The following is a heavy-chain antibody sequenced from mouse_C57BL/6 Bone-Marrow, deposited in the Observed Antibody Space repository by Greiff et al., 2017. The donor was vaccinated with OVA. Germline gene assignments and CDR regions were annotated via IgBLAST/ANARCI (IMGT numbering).Heavy chain of an antibody. CDR1: GFNIKDDY. CDR2: IDPENGDT. V-gene: IGHV14-4*01. CDR3: LRGSPAWFAY. D-gene: IGHD1-1*01. J-gene: IGHJ3*01. Sequence: EVQLQESGAELVRPGASVKLSCTASGFNIKDDYMHWVKQRPEQGLEWIGWIDPENGDTEYASKFQGKATITADTSSNTAYLQLSSLTSEDTAVYYCLRGSPAWFAYWGQGTLVTVSA.